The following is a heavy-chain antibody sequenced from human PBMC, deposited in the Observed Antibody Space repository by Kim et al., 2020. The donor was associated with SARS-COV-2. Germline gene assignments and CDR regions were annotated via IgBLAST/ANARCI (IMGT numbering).Heavy chain of an antibody. J-gene: IGHJ6*02. Sequence: YADSVKGRLPISRANAKNSLYLQMNSLRAEDTAVYYCAGNWNYYYYGMDVWGQGTTVTVSS. V-gene: IGHV3-11*04. D-gene: IGHD1-1*01. CDR3: AGNWNYYYYGMDV.